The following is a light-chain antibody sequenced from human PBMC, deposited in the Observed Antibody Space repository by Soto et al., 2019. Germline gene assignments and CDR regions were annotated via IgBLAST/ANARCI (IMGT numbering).Light chain of an antibody. CDR2: GNN. J-gene: IGLJ2*01. Sequence: QSVLTQPPSVSGAPGQRVTISCTGSSSNIGAGHDVHWYQHLPGTAPKLLIYGNNNRPSGVPDRFSGSKSGTSASLAITGLQAEDEADYHCQSFDTALSPVVFGGGTKLTVL. CDR1: SSNIGAGHD. V-gene: IGLV1-40*01. CDR3: QSFDTALSPVV.